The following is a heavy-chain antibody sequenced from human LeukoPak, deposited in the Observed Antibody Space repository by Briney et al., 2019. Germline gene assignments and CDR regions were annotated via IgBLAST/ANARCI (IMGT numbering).Heavy chain of an antibody. V-gene: IGHV4-59*12. CDR3: ARELWFGESSNWFDP. Sequence: PETLSLTCTVSGGSISTYYWRWIRQPPGKGLEWIGYIYNSGSTKYNPSLKSRVAITLDTSKNQFSLKLSSVTAADTAVYYCARELWFGESSNWFDPWGQGTLVTVSS. CDR1: GGSISTYY. D-gene: IGHD3-10*01. CDR2: IYNSGST. J-gene: IGHJ5*02.